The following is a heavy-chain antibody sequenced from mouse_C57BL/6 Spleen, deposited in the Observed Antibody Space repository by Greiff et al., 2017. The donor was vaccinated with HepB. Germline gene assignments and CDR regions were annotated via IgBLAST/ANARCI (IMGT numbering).Heavy chain of an antibody. J-gene: IGHJ1*03. CDR1: GFTFSDYG. CDR2: ISSGSSTI. Sequence: EVQLQESGGGLVKPGGSLKLSCAASGFTFSDYGMHWVRQAPEKGLEWVAYISSGSSTIYYADTVKGRFTISRDNAKNTLFLQMTILRSEATAMYYCARRPLEWYFDVWGTGTTVTVSS. CDR3: ARRPLEWYFDV. V-gene: IGHV5-17*01.